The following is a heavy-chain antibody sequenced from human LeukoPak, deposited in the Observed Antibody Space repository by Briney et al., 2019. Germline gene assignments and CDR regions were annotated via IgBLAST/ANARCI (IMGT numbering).Heavy chain of an antibody. CDR3: AKSQLGDIDY. CDR2: ISNDGNSK. D-gene: IGHD7-27*01. Sequence: GRSLRLSCAASGFSFSTYGMHWVRQAPGKGLDWVAVISNDGNSKYYADSVKGRFTISRDNSKNTLYLQMNSLRAEDTAVYYCAKSQLGDIDYWGQGTLVTVSS. CDR1: GFSFSTYG. V-gene: IGHV3-30*18. J-gene: IGHJ4*02.